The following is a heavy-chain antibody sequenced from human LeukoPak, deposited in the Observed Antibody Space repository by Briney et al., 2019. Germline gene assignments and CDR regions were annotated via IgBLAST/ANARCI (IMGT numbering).Heavy chain of an antibody. J-gene: IGHJ6*02. CDR3: ARVSSGGYYYGMDV. Sequence: SETLSLTCTVSGGSISSSSYYWGWLRQPPGKGLEWIGSIYYSGSTYYNPSLKSRVTISVDTSKNQFSLKLSSVTAADTAVYYCARVSSGGYYYGMDVWGQGTTVTVSS. D-gene: IGHD2-15*01. CDR1: GGSISSSSYY. CDR2: IYYSGST. V-gene: IGHV4-39*01.